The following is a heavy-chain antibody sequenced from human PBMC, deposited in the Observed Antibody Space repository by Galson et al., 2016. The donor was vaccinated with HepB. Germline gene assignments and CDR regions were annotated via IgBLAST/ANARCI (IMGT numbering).Heavy chain of an antibody. J-gene: IGHJ6*02. D-gene: IGHD2-8*01. CDR1: GYTFTDYG. V-gene: IGHV1-18*04. CDR3: ARDTIVLDPRNYYGMDV. Sequence: SVKVSCKASGYTFTDYGISWVRQAPGQGLEWMGWISGYNGNTNYAQKFQARVTMTTDTSTSTAYMELRSLRSDDTAVYYCARDTIVLDPRNYYGMDVWGQGTTVTVSS. CDR2: ISGYNGNT.